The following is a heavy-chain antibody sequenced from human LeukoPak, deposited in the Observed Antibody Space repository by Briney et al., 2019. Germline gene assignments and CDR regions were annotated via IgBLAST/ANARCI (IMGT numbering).Heavy chain of an antibody. CDR1: GFTFSSYE. CDR3: ARDRIHASFDP. CDR2: ISSSGSTI. J-gene: IGHJ5*02. D-gene: IGHD1-14*01. Sequence: GGSLRLSCAASGFTFSSYEMNWVRQAPGKGLEWVSYISSSGSTIYYADSVKGRFTISRDNAKNSLYLQMNSLRAEDTAVYYCARDRIHASFDPWGQGTLVTVSS. V-gene: IGHV3-48*03.